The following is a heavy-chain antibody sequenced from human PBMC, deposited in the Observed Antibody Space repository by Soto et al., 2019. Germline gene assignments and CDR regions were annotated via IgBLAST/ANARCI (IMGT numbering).Heavy chain of an antibody. D-gene: IGHD2-2*01. CDR3: AREDRYCSSTSCKYAMDV. CDR2: IHHSGST. J-gene: IGHJ6*02. CDR1: GGSFSAYY. Sequence: KPSETLSLTCAVYGGSFSAYYWNWIRQPPGKGLEWIGEIHHSGSTNYNPSLKSRVTISVDTSKTQFSLKLSSVTAADTAVYYCAREDRYCSSTSCKYAMDVWGQGTTVTVSS. V-gene: IGHV4-34*01.